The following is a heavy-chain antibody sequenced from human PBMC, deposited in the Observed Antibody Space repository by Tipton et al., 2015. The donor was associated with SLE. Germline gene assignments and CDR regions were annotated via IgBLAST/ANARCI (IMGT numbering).Heavy chain of an antibody. Sequence: QLVQSGAEVKKPGASVKVSCKASGDTFTTYDINWVRQATGQGLEWMGWVNPKNGDTVYAQKFQGRVTMTRNTSVSTAYMELSSLTSEDTAVYYCARAFSRETGWGHWGQGTLVTVSS. V-gene: IGHV1-8*01. CDR2: VNPKNGDT. CDR3: ARAFSRETGWGH. D-gene: IGHD6-19*01. CDR1: GDTFTTYD. J-gene: IGHJ4*02.